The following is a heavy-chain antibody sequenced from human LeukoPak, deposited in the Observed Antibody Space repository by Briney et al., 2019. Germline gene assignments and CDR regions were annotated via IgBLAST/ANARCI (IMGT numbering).Heavy chain of an antibody. CDR2: ISSSSYI. J-gene: IGHJ4*02. CDR3: ARDVLMVYAFDY. D-gene: IGHD2-8*01. V-gene: IGHV3-21*01. Sequence: GGSLRLSCAASGFTFSSYSMNWVRQAPGKGLEWVSSISSSSYIYYADSVKGRFTISRDNAKNSLYLQMNSLRAEDTAVYYCARDVLMVYAFDYWGQGTLVTVSS. CDR1: GFTFSSYS.